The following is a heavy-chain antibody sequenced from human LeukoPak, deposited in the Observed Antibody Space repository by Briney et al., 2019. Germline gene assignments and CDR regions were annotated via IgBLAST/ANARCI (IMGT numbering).Heavy chain of an antibody. V-gene: IGHV7-4-1*02. CDR2: INTNTGNP. J-gene: IGHJ4*02. Sequence: ASVKVSCKASGYTFTSYAMNWVRQAPGQGLEWMGWINTNTGNPTYAQGFTGRFVFSLDTSVSTAYLQISSLKAEDTAVYYCARDNVVVAATAEYYFDYWGQGTLVTASS. CDR1: GYTFTSYA. D-gene: IGHD2-15*01. CDR3: ARDNVVVAATAEYYFDY.